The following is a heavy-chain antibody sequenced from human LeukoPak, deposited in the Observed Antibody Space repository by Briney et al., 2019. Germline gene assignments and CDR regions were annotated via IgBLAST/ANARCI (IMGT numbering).Heavy chain of an antibody. CDR1: GFTFSSYA. V-gene: IGHV3-23*01. CDR3: AKVNYYDSSGHIDY. D-gene: IGHD3-22*01. J-gene: IGHJ4*02. Sequence: GGSLRLSCAASGFTFSSYAMSWVRQAPGKGLEWVSAISGSGGSTYYADSVKGRFTISRDNSKNTLYLQMNSLRAEDTAVYYCAKVNYYDSSGHIDYWGQGTLVTVSS. CDR2: ISGSGGST.